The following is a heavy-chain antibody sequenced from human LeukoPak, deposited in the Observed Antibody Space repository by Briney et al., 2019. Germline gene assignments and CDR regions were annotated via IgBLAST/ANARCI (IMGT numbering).Heavy chain of an antibody. D-gene: IGHD3-10*01. J-gene: IGHJ4*02. Sequence: LAGKSLRLPCVASGFSFSDSVIHWVRQAPGKGLEWVAVISHDVKTTYYADSAKGRFTISRDNSRNTVFLQMNRLRPEDTAVYYCVKEAYYGWGSSPTFYFDYWGQGTRVTVSS. CDR1: GFSFSDSV. V-gene: IGHV3-30*04. CDR3: VKEAYYGWGSSPTFYFDY. CDR2: ISHDVKTT.